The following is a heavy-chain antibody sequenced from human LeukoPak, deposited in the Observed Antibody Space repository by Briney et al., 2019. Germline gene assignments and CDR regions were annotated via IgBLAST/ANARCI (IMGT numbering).Heavy chain of an antibody. J-gene: IGHJ4*02. D-gene: IGHD6-13*01. V-gene: IGHV4-31*02. Sequence: LRLSCAASGFTFSSYAMSWVRQAPGKGLEWIGYIYYSGSTYYNPSLKSRVTISVDTSKNQFSLKLSSVTAADTAVYYCARVLTGGRAFVHEQLASLRSKYFDYWGQGTLVTVSS. CDR2: IYYSGST. CDR3: ARVLTGGRAFVHEQLASLRSKYFDY. CDR1: GFTFSSYA.